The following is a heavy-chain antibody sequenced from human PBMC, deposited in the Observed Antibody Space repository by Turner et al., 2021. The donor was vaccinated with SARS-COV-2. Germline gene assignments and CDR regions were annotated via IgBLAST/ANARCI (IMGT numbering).Heavy chain of an antibody. J-gene: IGHJ6*02. CDR1: GFSLSTSGMC. CDR2: IDWDDDK. Sequence: QVTLRESGPALVKPTQTLTLICTFSGFSLSTSGMCVSWIRQPPGKALEWLARIDWDDDKYYSTSLKTRLTISQDTSKNQVVLTMTNMDPVDTATYYCARDHYDILTGYYELMDVWGQGTTVTVSS. V-gene: IGHV2-70*15. CDR3: ARDHYDILTGYYELMDV. D-gene: IGHD3-9*01.